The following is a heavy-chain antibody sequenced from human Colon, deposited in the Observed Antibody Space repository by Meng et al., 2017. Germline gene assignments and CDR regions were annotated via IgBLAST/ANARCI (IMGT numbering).Heavy chain of an antibody. D-gene: IGHD4-23*01. Sequence: GQLVDAGGCAVQLWWSLLVFCAASGFPFSIYGMHWVRQAPGKWVEWLAGIWYYGSNKYYADSVKGRYTVSRDNPKNTVYLQMNSLRAEDTAVYYCARDDGVNSAVYWGQGTLVTVSS. CDR1: GFPFSIYG. CDR2: IWYYGSNK. CDR3: ARDDGVNSAVY. V-gene: IGHV3-33*01. J-gene: IGHJ4*02.